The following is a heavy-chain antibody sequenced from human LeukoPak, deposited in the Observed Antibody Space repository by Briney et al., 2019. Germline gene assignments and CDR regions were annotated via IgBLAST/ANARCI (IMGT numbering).Heavy chain of an antibody. V-gene: IGHV3-7*01. CDR1: RFTFSDYY. Sequence: GGSLRLSCAASRFTFSDYYMTWVRQAPGRGLEWVANIKEDGSEKNYVDSVKGRFTISRDNAKNSVYLLLNSLTPEDTAVYYCARDRQGYSYFDYWGQGTLVTVSS. CDR3: ARDRQGYSYFDY. CDR2: IKEDGSEK. J-gene: IGHJ4*02. D-gene: IGHD5-18*01.